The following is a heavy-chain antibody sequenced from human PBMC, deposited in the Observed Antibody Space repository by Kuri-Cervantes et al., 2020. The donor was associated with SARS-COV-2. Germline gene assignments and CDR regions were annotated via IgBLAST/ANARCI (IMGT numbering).Heavy chain of an antibody. V-gene: IGHV3-7*01. CDR1: GFTFSNAW. CDR3: ARPSIAAPFDP. J-gene: IGHJ5*02. Sequence: GESLKISCAASGFTFSNAWMSWVRQAPGKGLEWVANIKQDGSEKYYVDSVKGRFTISRDNAKNSLYLQMNSLRDEDTAVYYCARPSIAAPFDPWGQGTLVTVSS. D-gene: IGHD6-13*01. CDR2: IKQDGSEK.